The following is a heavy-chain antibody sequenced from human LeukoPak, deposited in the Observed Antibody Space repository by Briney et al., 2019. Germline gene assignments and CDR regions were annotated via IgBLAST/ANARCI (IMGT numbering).Heavy chain of an antibody. CDR2: IYYSGST. CDR3: ARDRSSGSSYWFDY. D-gene: IGHD1-26*01. CDR1: GGSISSYY. J-gene: IGHJ4*02. Sequence: NPSETLSLTCTVSGGSISSYYWSWIRQPPGRGLEWIGYIYYSGSTNYNPSLKSRVTTSVDTSKNQFSLKLSSVTAADTAVYYCARDRSSGSSYWFDYWGQGTLVTVSS. V-gene: IGHV4-59*01.